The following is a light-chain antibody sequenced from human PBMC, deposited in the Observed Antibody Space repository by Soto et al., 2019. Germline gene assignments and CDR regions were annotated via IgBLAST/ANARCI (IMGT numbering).Light chain of an antibody. CDR3: QQYNSYSRFT. J-gene: IGKJ3*01. CDR2: DAS. Sequence: DIQMTQSPSTLSASVGDRVTITCRASQSISSWLAWYQQKPGKAPTLLIYDASSLESGVPSRFSGSGSGTECTRTISSLQPDDFATYYCQQYNSYSRFTFGPGTKVDIK. CDR1: QSISSW. V-gene: IGKV1-5*01.